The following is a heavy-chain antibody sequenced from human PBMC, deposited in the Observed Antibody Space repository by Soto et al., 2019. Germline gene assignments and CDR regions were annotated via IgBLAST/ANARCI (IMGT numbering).Heavy chain of an antibody. CDR2: IYDIGST. V-gene: IGHV4-59*08. D-gene: IGHD4-17*01. Sequence: QVQLQESGPGQVKPSETLSLTCTVSGGSIRSYYWSWIRQPPGKGLEWVGYIYDIGSTDYNPSLKGRVFTSEDMXKNQFSLKLSSVTAADTAIYYCARHLTYGGPDFEYWGQGTLVTVSS. J-gene: IGHJ4*02. CDR1: GGSIRSYY. CDR3: ARHLTYGGPDFEY.